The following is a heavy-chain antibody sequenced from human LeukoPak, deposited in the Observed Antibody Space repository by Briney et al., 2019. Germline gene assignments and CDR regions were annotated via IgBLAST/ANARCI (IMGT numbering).Heavy chain of an antibody. J-gene: IGHJ4*02. D-gene: IGHD3-22*01. V-gene: IGHV3-15*01. Sequence: GGSLRLSCAASGFTFSNAWMSWVRQAPGKGLEWVGGIKSKTDGGTTDYAAPVRGRFTISRDDSKNTLYLQMNSLKTEDTAVYYCTTDPDYDSSGYPFDYWGQGTLVTVSS. CDR3: TTDPDYDSSGYPFDY. CDR2: IKSKTDGGTT. CDR1: GFTFSNAW.